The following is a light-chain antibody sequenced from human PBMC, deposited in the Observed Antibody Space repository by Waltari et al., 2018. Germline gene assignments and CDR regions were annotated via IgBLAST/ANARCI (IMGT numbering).Light chain of an antibody. CDR2: YDT. CDR1: NIERKS. CDR3: QVWDDTTNSGV. Sequence: YVLTQPPSVSVAPGKTAPLTCGGHNIERKSVTCNQTKAGQAPVLVLFYDTDRPSGIPDRFSGSNSGNTATLTISWVEAGDEADYHCQVWDDTTNSGVFGGGTRLTVL. V-gene: IGLV3-21*01. J-gene: IGLJ3*02.